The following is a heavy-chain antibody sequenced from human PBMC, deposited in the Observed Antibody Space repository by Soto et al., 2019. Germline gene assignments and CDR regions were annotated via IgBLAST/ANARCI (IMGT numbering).Heavy chain of an antibody. CDR3: TKDLPQKSWSFPGQ. D-gene: IGHD3-10*01. V-gene: IGHV3-30*18. CDR1: GFSFSNYC. J-gene: IGHJ4*02. CDR2: ISHDGGNK. Sequence: XGCLRLSCAASGFSFSNYCMHWVGQAPGKGLEWVALISHDGGNKFYPNSVKGRFTISRDNSNNALYLQMNSLRAEDTAVYYCTKDLPQKSWSFPGQWGQGTLVTVPS.